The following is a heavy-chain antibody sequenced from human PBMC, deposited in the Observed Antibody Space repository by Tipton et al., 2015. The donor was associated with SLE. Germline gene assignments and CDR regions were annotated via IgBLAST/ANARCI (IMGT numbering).Heavy chain of an antibody. CDR1: GESFSGYF. V-gene: IGHV4-34*01. Sequence: TLSLTCAVYGESFSGYFWNWIRQPPGKGLEWIGEINQSGSTNYNPSLKSRATISVDTSKNQFSLKLSSVTAADTAIYYCARSGCLEWLLPIGFDYWGQGTLVTVSS. CDR2: INQSGST. D-gene: IGHD3-3*01. CDR3: ARSGCLEWLLPIGFDY. J-gene: IGHJ4*02.